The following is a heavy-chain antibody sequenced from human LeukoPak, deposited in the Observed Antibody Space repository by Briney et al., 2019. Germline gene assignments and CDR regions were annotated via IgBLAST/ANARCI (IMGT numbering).Heavy chain of an antibody. CDR1: GFSFSAYY. CDR3: ARGGWFGEFLFDH. Sequence: GGSLRLSCAASGFSFSAYYMNWVRQAPGKGPEWLANINQAGSVQNYVDSVRGRFTISRDNAKNSLFLQMNSLRAEDTALYYYARGGWFGEFLFDHWGQGTLVTVSS. J-gene: IGHJ4*02. V-gene: IGHV3-7*05. D-gene: IGHD3-10*01. CDR2: INQAGSVQ.